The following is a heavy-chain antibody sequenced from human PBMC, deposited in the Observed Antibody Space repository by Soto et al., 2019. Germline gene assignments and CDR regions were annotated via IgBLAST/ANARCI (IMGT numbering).Heavy chain of an antibody. Sequence: SVKVSCKASGGTFSSYAISWVRQAPGQGLEWMGGIIPIFGTANYAQKLQGRVTMTTDTSTSTAYMELRSLRSDDTAVYYCARDFVYCSSTSCTKGAFDIWGQGTMVTVSS. V-gene: IGHV1-69*05. CDR2: IIPIFGTA. CDR3: ARDFVYCSSTSCTKGAFDI. CDR1: GGTFSSYA. D-gene: IGHD2-2*01. J-gene: IGHJ3*02.